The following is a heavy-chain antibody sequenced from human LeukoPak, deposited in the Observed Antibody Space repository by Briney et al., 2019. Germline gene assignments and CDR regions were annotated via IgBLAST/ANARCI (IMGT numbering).Heavy chain of an antibody. CDR2: IIPIFGIA. V-gene: IGHV1-69*04. J-gene: IGHJ5*02. Sequence: GASVKVSCKASGGTFSSYAISWVRQAPGQGLEWMGRIIPIFGIANYAQKFQGRVTITADKSTSTAYMELSSLRSEDTAVYYCASNDEYSSSSGSDLLSNWFDPWGQGTLVTVPS. CDR3: ASNDEYSSSSGSDLLSNWFDP. CDR1: GGTFSSYA. D-gene: IGHD6-6*01.